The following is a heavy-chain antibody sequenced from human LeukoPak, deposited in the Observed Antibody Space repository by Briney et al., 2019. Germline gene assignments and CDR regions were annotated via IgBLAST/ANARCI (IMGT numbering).Heavy chain of an antibody. D-gene: IGHD3-22*01. CDR3: ARDRPYDSSGYHLFDY. CDR1: GGSISSYY. CDR2: IYYSGST. J-gene: IGHJ4*02. V-gene: IGHV4-59*01. Sequence: PSETLSLTCTVSGGSISSYYWSWVRQPPGKGLEWIGYIYYSGSTNYNPSLKSRVTISVDTSKNQSSLKLSSVTAADTAVYYCARDRPYDSSGYHLFDYWGQGALVTVSS.